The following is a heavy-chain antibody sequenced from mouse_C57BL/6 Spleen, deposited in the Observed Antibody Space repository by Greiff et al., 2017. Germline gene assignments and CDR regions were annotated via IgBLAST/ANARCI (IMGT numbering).Heavy chain of an antibody. V-gene: IGHV1-62-2*01. Sequence: VQLQQSGAELVNPGASVKLSCKASGYTFTEYTIHWVKQRSGQGLEWIGWFYPGSGSIKYNEKFKDKATLTADKSSSTVYMELSRLTSEDSAVYFCARHEDFYDGYDRYFDVWGTGTTVTVSS. J-gene: IGHJ1*03. CDR3: ARHEDFYDGYDRYFDV. CDR1: GYTFTEYT. D-gene: IGHD2-3*01. CDR2: FYPGSGSI.